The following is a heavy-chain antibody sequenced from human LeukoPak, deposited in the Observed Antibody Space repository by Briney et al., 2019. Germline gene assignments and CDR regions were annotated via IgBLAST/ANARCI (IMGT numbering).Heavy chain of an antibody. CDR2: IYTTGGT. V-gene: IGHV3-66*03. D-gene: IGHD1-26*01. CDR1: GFTVSDNA. Sequence: GGSLRLSCTVSGFTVSDNAMSWVRQAPGKGLKWVSFIYTTGGTHNSDSVKGRFTISRDSSKNTLYLQMNSLRAEDTAVYYCARDWARYLAFDIWGQGTMVTVSS. J-gene: IGHJ3*02. CDR3: ARDWARYLAFDI.